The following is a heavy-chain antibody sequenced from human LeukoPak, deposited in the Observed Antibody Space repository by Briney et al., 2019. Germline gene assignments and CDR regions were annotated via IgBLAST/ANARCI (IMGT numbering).Heavy chain of an antibody. CDR1: GGFIRSYF. V-gene: IGHV4-59*01. CDR3: ARAGNNWFDP. CDR2: IYYSGST. J-gene: IGHJ5*02. Sequence: PSETLSLTCIVSGGFIRSYFWSWIRQPPGKGLEWIGYIYYSGSTSCNPSLKSRVTISVDTSKNQFSLKLSSVTAADTAVYYCARAGNNWFDPWGQGTLVTVSS.